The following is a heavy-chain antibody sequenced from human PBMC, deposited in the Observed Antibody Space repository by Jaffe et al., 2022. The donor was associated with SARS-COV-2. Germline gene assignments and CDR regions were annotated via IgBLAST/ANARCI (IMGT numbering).Heavy chain of an antibody. CDR3: TADPRSGGYHTNYH. D-gene: IGHD1-26*01. CDR2: IKSKTDGGTT. J-gene: IGHJ1*01. Sequence: EVQLVESGGGLVKPGGSLRLSCAASGFTFNNAWMSWVRQTPGKGLEWVGRIKSKTDGGTTDYAAPVKGTFTISRDDSKNTLYLQMNSLKTEDTAVYYCTADPRSGGYHTNYHWGQGTLVTVSS. CDR1: GFTFNNAW. V-gene: IGHV3-15*01.